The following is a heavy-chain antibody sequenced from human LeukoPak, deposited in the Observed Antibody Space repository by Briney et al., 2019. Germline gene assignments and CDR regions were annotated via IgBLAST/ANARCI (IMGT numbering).Heavy chain of an antibody. CDR3: ARYCSSTSCQDY. CDR2: ISSSSSYI. V-gene: IGHV3-21*01. CDR1: GLTFSSYS. D-gene: IGHD2-2*01. Sequence: GGSLRLSCAASGLTFSSYSMNWVRQAPGKGLEWVSSISSSSSYIYYADSVKGRFTISRDNAKNSLYLQMNSLRAEDTAVYYCARYCSSTSCQDYWGQGTLVTVSS. J-gene: IGHJ4*02.